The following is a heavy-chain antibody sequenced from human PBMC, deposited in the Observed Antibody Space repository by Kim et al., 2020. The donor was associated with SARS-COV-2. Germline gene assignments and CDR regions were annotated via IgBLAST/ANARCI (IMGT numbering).Heavy chain of an antibody. V-gene: IGHV3-23*01. D-gene: IGHD1-1*01. CDR3: AKVPLDHYYYYYYMDV. J-gene: IGHJ6*03. CDR2: ISGSGGST. CDR1: GFTFSSYA. Sequence: GGSLRLSCAASGFTFSSYAMSWVRQAPGKGLEWVSAISGSGGSTYYADSVKGRFTISRDNSKNTLYLQMNSLRAEDTAVYYCAKVPLDHYYYYYYMDVWGKGTTVTVSS.